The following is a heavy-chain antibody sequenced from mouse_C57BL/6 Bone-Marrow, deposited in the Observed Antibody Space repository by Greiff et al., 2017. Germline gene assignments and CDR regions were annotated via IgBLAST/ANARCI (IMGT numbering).Heavy chain of an antibody. CDR2: FDPNSGGT. Sequence: QVQLQQPGAELVKPGASVKLSCKASGYTFPSYCMHWVKQRHGRGLEWIGRFDPNSGGTKYNEKFKSKATLPVDKPSNTAYMQLSSLTSEYSAVDDCSRKRGNYFDNWGQGTTLTVSS. CDR1: GYTFPSYC. V-gene: IGHV1-72*01. CDR3: SRKRGNYFDN. J-gene: IGHJ2*01.